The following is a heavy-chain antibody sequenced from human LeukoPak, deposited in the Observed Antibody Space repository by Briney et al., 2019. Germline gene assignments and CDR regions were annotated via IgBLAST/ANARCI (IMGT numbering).Heavy chain of an antibody. CDR2: INHSGST. D-gene: IGHD3-22*01. CDR1: GGSFSGYY. J-gene: IGHJ6*03. Sequence: SETLSLTCAVYGGSFSGYYWSWIRQPPGKGLEWIGEINHSGSTNYNPSLKSRVTISVDTSKNQFSLKLSSVTAADTAVYYCARGHHQYYYDSSGYYYGLYYYYYMDVWGKGTTVTVSS. CDR3: ARGHHQYYYDSSGYYYGLYYYYYMDV. V-gene: IGHV4-34*01.